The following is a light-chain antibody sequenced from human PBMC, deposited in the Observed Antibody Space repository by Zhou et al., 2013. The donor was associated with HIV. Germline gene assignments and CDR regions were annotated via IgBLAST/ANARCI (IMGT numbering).Light chain of an antibody. Sequence: DIQMTQSPSSLSASVGDRVTITCRASQDITHYLAWFQQKPGKAPKLLIYAASSLQSGVPSRFSGSGSGTDFTLTINSLQPEDFATYYCQQSYSSPRITFGQGTRLEIK. V-gene: IGKV1-16*01. CDR3: QQSYSSPRIT. CDR2: AAS. J-gene: IGKJ5*01. CDR1: QDITHY.